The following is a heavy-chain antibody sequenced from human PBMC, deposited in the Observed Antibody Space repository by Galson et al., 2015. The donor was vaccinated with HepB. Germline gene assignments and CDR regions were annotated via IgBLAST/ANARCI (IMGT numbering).Heavy chain of an antibody. CDR2: IYYSGST. V-gene: IGHV4-59*01. J-gene: IGHJ3*02. D-gene: IGHD6-19*01. CDR3: AREGAVAGTIDAFDI. CDR1: GGSISSYY. Sequence: SETLSLTCTVSGGSISSYYWSWIRQPPGKGLEWIGYIYYSGSTNYNPSLKSRVTISVDTSKNQFSLKLSSVTAADTAVYYCAREGAVAGTIDAFDIWGQGTMVTVSS.